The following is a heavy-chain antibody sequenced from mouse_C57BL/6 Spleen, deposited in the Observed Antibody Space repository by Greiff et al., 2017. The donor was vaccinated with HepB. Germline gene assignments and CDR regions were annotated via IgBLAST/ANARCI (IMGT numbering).Heavy chain of an antibody. Sequence: EVQLQESGGGLVQPGGSMKLSCVASGFTFSNYWMNWVRQSPEKGLEWVAQIRLKSDNYATHYAESVKGRFTISRDDSKSSVYLQMNNLRAEDTGIYYCTSGGWLLNWYFDVWGTGTTVTVSS. V-gene: IGHV6-3*01. CDR3: TSGGWLLNWYFDV. D-gene: IGHD2-3*01. CDR1: GFTFSNYW. CDR2: IRLKSDNYAT. J-gene: IGHJ1*03.